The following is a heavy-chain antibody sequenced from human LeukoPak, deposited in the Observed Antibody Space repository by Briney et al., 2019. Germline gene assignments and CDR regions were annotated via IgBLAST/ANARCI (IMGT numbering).Heavy chain of an antibody. J-gene: IGHJ3*02. V-gene: IGHV1-69*13. CDR2: IIPIFGTA. Sequence: ASVKVSCKASGGTFSIYAISWVRQAPGQGLEWMGGIIPIFGTANYAQKFQGSVTITADESTSTAYMELSSLRSEDTAVYYCASDSQSRLGVVTASDAFDIWGQGTMVTVSS. CDR1: GGTFSIYA. CDR3: ASDSQSRLGVVTASDAFDI. D-gene: IGHD2-21*02.